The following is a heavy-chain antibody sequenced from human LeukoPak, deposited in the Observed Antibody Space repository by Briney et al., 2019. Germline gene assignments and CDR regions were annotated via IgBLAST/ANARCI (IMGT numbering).Heavy chain of an antibody. V-gene: IGHV1-46*01. CDR3: ARTIPYFDY. Sequence: GASVKVSCKASGYTFTSYYMHWVRQAPGQGLEWMGIINPSGGSTSYAQKLQGRVTMTTDTSTSTAYMELRSLRSDDTAVYYCARTIPYFDYWGQGTLVTVSS. D-gene: IGHD5-24*01. CDR1: GYTFTSYY. CDR2: INPSGGST. J-gene: IGHJ4*02.